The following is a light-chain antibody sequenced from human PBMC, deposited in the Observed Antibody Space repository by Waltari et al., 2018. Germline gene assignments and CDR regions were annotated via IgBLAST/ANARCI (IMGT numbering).Light chain of an antibody. CDR1: STDIGGYVY. CDR2: EVN. J-gene: IGLJ1*01. V-gene: IGLV2-14*01. Sequence: QSALTQPASVSGSPGESITISCTGTSTDIGGYVYVSWYQQHPDKPPKLIISEVNSRPSGVSARFSGSRSGNTASLTSSGLQAEDAADYYRSSYTSSDTLVLGTGTKVIVL. CDR3: SSYTSSDTLV.